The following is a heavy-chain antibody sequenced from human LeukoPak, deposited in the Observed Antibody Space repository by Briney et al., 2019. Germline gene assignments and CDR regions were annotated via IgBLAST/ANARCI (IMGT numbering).Heavy chain of an antibody. V-gene: IGHV3-23*01. CDR2: VSGSGGST. Sequence: PGGSLRLSCAASGFTFSSYAMSWVRQAPGKGLEWVSAVSGSGGSTYYADSVKGRFTISRDNAKNSLYLQMNSLRAEDTAVYYCARYSSGWYENYFDYWGQGTLVTVSS. D-gene: IGHD6-19*01. J-gene: IGHJ4*02. CDR3: ARYSSGWYENYFDY. CDR1: GFTFSSYA.